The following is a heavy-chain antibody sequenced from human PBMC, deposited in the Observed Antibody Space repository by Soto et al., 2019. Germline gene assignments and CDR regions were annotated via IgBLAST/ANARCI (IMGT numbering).Heavy chain of an antibody. Sequence: PSGSLRLSCAASGFTVSSNYMSWVRQAPGKGLEWVSVIYSGGSTYYADSVKGRFTISRDNSKNTLYLQMNSLRAEDTAVYYCASKQWLPHYYGMDVWGQGTTVTVSS. CDR2: IYSGGST. CDR3: ASKQWLPHYYGMDV. CDR1: GFTVSSNY. D-gene: IGHD6-19*01. J-gene: IGHJ6*02. V-gene: IGHV3-53*01.